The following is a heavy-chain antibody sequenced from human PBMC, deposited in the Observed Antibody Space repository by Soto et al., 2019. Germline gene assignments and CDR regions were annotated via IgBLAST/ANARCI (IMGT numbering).Heavy chain of an antibody. D-gene: IGHD3-9*01. Sequence: GGSLRLSCAASGFNFGGFAMHWVRQTPGKGLEWVSGIRWNSDTLTYADSVKGRFTISRDNADNSLYLHMNDLRAEDTALYYCAKTGPSGYYYDSWGRGTLVTVSS. CDR3: AKTGPSGYYYDS. CDR1: GFNFGGFA. V-gene: IGHV3-9*01. J-gene: IGHJ4*02. CDR2: IRWNSDTL.